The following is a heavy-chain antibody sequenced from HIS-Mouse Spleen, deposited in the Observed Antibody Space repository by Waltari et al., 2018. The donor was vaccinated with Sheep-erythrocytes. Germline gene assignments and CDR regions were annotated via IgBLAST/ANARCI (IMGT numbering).Heavy chain of an antibody. V-gene: IGHV4-30-4*01. CDR2: IYYSGRP. Sequence: QVQLQESGPGLVKPSQTLSLTCTVSGGSISSGDYYWSWIRQPPGKGLEWSGYIYYSGRPTYTPTLMSLFTMSVDTSTNQFSLKLSSVTAADTAVYYCARALANWGSSFDYWGQGTLVTVSS. CDR3: ARALANWGSSFDY. D-gene: IGHD7-27*01. CDR1: GGSISSGDYY. J-gene: IGHJ4*02.